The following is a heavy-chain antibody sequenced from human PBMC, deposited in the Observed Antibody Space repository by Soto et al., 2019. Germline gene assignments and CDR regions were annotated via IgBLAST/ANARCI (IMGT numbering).Heavy chain of an antibody. J-gene: IGHJ5*02. CDR2: IYYSGST. CDR1: GGSISSYY. D-gene: IGHD6-6*01. V-gene: IGHV4-59*01. Sequence: ASETLSLTCPVSGGSISSYYWSWIRQPPGKGLEWIGYIYYSGSTNYNPSLKSRVTISVDTSKNQFSLKLSSVTAADTAVYYCARFVRGIAARPLSRFDPWGQGTLVTVSS. CDR3: ARFVRGIAARPLSRFDP.